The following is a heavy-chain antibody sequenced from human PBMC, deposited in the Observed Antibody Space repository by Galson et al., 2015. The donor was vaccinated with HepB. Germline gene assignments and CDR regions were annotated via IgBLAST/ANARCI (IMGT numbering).Heavy chain of an antibody. CDR1: GFTFSDYY. J-gene: IGHJ6*02. CDR3: ARYQPSIVVPAAPQSGMDV. CDR2: ISSSGSTI. D-gene: IGHD2-2*01. Sequence: SLRLSCAASGFTFSDYYMSWIRQAPGKGLEWVSYISSSGSTIYYADSVKGRFTISRDNAKNSLYLQMNSLRAEDTAVYYCARYQPSIVVPAAPQSGMDVWGQGTTVTVSS. V-gene: IGHV3-11*04.